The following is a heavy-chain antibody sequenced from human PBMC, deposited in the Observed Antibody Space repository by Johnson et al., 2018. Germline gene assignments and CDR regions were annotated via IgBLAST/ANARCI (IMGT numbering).Heavy chain of an antibody. CDR1: GGSISSYY. CDR2: IYYSGST. D-gene: IGHD3-3*01. CDR3: ARWTLRPVDSFVC. J-gene: IGHJ3*01. V-gene: IGHV4-59*01. Sequence: QVQLQESGPGLVKPSETLSLTCTVSGGSISSYYWSWIRQPPGKGLEWIGYIYYSGSTNYNPSLKSRVTISVDTSKNQFSLKLSSVTAADTAVYYCARWTLRPVDSFVCWGQGTMVTVSS.